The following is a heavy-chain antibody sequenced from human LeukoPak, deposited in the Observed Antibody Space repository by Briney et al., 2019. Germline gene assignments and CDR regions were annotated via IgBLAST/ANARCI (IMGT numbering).Heavy chain of an antibody. CDR1: GFTFSSYG. CDR2: ISYDGSNK. CDR3: ARGIYDYVWGSYRALDY. D-gene: IGHD3-16*02. V-gene: IGHV3-30*19. Sequence: GGSLRLSCAASGFTFSSYGMHWVRRAPGKGLEWVAVISYDGSNKYYADSVKGRFTISRDNSKNTLYLQMNSLRAEDTAVYYCARGIYDYVWGSYRALDYWGQGTLVTVSS. J-gene: IGHJ4*02.